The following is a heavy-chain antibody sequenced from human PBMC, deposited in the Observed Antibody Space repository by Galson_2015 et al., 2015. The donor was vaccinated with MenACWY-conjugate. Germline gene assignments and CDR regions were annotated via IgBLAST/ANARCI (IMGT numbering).Heavy chain of an antibody. D-gene: IGHD2-2*03. Sequence: ALETPTQPLTLPSTFSGFSLSTSGVGVGWIRQPPGKAMEWLALIHWDADTGSSPSLKRRLTFSKDNSTNQVVLTMTNMDPVDTATYYFALSVSLEIVLELTVTRGKNCFDPWGQGTLVTVSS. CDR3: ALSVSLEIVLELTVTRGKNCFDP. J-gene: IGHJ5*02. CDR1: GFSLSTSGVG. V-gene: IGHV2-5*02. CDR2: IHWDADT.